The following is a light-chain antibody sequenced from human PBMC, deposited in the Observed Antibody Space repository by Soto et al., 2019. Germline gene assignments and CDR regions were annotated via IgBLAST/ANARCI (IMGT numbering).Light chain of an antibody. CDR2: TVS. V-gene: IGKV1-17*01. CDR3: LQYNGYPRT. CDR1: QGIRND. J-gene: IGKJ1*01. Sequence: DIQMTQSPSSLSASVGDRVTISCRASQGIRNDLAWYQQKPGKAPKGLIYTVSTLHSGVPSRFSGSGSGTDFTLTISSLQPEDFATYYCLQYNGYPRTFGQGTKVEIK.